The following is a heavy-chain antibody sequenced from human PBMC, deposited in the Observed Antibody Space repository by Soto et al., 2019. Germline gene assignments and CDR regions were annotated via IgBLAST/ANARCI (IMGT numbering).Heavy chain of an antibody. CDR3: TRANWYSEY. CDR2: IYYNGNT. Sequence: QVQLQESCPGLVKPSETLSLTCSVSGGSISNHYWSWIRQPPGKGLEWIGYIYYNGNTNYNPSLKRRVTMSVDTSRNQISLKLTTVTAADTAVYYCTRANWYSEYWGQGTLVTVSS. V-gene: IGHV4-59*11. J-gene: IGHJ4*02. CDR1: GGSISNHY. D-gene: IGHD7-27*01.